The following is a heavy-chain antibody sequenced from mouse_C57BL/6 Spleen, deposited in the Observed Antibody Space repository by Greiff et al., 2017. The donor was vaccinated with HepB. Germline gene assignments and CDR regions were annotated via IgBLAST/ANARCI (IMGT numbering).Heavy chain of an antibody. CDR2: ISRGSSTI. Sequence: EVQLLQSGGGLVKPGGSLKLSCAASGFTFSDYGMHWVRQAPEKGLEWVAYISRGSSTIYYADTVKGRFTISRDNAKNTPFLQMNSLRSEDAAMYYCAREGCDALFAYWGQGTLVTVSA. CDR3: AREGCDALFAY. J-gene: IGHJ3*01. CDR1: GFTFSDYG. V-gene: IGHV5-17*01.